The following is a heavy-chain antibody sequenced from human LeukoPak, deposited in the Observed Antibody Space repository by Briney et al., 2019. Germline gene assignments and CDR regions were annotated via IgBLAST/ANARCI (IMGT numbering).Heavy chain of an antibody. V-gene: IGHV3-11*04. CDR3: ARDYRAVDYDRRGYMDV. Sequence: PGGSLRLSCAASGFTFSDYYMSWIRQAPGKGLEWVSYISSSGSTIYYADSVKGRFTISRDNAKNPLYLQMNSLRAEDTAVYYCARDYRAVDYDRRGYMDVWGKGTTVTISS. D-gene: IGHD3-22*01. J-gene: IGHJ6*03. CDR1: GFTFSDYY. CDR2: ISSSGSTI.